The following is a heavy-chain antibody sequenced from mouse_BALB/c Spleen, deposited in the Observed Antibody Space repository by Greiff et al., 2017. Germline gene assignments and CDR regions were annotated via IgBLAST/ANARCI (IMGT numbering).Heavy chain of an antibody. CDR1: GFTFSSYT. Sequence: EVKLVESGGGLVQPGGSRKLSCAASGFTFSSYTMSWVRQTPEKRLEWVAYISNGGGSTYYPDTVKGRFTISRDNAKNTLYLQMSSLKSEDTAMYYCARHNWDYFDYWGQGTTLTVSS. D-gene: IGHD4-1*01. CDR3: ARHNWDYFDY. CDR2: ISNGGGST. J-gene: IGHJ2*01. V-gene: IGHV5-12-2*01.